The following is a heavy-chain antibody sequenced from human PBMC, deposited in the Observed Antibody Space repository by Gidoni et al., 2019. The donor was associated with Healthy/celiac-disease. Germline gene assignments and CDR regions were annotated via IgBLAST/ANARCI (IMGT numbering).Heavy chain of an antibody. J-gene: IGHJ5*02. CDR2: ISSSSSYT. CDR1: GFPFSDYY. D-gene: IGHD4-17*01. V-gene: IGHV3-11*05. Sequence: QVQLVESGGGLVKPGGSMRLPCPASGFPFSDYYMRWIRQAPGKGLEWVSYISSSSSYTNYADSVKGRFTISRDNAKNSLYLQMNSLRAEDTAVYYCARDQAYGGDYALREFHWFDPWGQGTLVTVSS. CDR3: ARDQAYGGDYALREFHWFDP.